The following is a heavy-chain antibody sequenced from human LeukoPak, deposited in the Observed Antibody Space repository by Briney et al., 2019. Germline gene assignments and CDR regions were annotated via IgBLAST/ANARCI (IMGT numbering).Heavy chain of an antibody. Sequence: SETLSLTCAVYGGSFSGYYWSWIRQPPGKGLEWIGEINHSGSTNYNPSLKSRVTISVDTSKNQFSLKLSSVTAADTAVYYCARDRRYYDGSGGYYYYYGMDVWGQGTTVTVSS. V-gene: IGHV4-34*01. CDR3: ARDRRYYDGSGGYYYYYGMDV. CDR2: INHSGST. CDR1: GGSFSGYY. D-gene: IGHD3-22*01. J-gene: IGHJ6*02.